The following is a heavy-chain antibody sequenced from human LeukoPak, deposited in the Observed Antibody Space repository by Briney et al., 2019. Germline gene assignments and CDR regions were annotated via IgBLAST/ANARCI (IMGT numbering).Heavy chain of an antibody. Sequence: ASVKVSCKVSGYTLTELSIHWVRQAPGKGLEWMGGFDPEDDETIYAQKFQGRVTMTEDTSTDTAYMELSSLRSEDTAVYYCATDLRGSYRYMGFDYWGQGTLVTVSS. V-gene: IGHV1-24*01. CDR3: ATDLRGSYRYMGFDY. CDR1: GYTLTELS. J-gene: IGHJ4*02. D-gene: IGHD3-16*02. CDR2: FDPEDDET.